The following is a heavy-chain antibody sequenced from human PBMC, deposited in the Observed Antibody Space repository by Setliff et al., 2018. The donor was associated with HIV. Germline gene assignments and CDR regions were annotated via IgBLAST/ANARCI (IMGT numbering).Heavy chain of an antibody. J-gene: IGHJ4*02. Sequence: PSETLSLTCTVSGGSIINNFWSWIRLPPGKGLEYIGYIYYSGNTDYNPSLKSRVTISVDGSKNQFSLKLKSVTAADTAVYYCARWHPPYGFWEEDYWGQGTLVTVSS. V-gene: IGHV4-59*08. D-gene: IGHD3-10*01. CDR3: ARWHPPYGFWEEDY. CDR2: IYYSGNT. CDR1: GGSIINNF.